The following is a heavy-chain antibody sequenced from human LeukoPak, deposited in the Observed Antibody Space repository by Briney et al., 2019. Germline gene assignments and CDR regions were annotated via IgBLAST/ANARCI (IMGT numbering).Heavy chain of an antibody. V-gene: IGHV4-38-2*01. D-gene: IGHD1-20*01. CDR1: GHSVGRVCT. CDR2: IHYSGST. Sequence: SETLSLTYPVSGHSVGRVCTGAWIRQPPGKGLEWIGSIHYSGSTYYNSSLKSRGTISIDTSKNQFSLKVSSVTAADNAVNDRARSNWNPDSWGQGTLVTVSS. CDR3: ARSNWNPDS. J-gene: IGHJ4*02.